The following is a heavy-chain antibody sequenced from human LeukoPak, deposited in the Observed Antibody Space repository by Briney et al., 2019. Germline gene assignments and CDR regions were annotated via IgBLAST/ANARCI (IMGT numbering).Heavy chain of an antibody. Sequence: ASVKVSCKASGYTFSSYGISWVRQAPGQGLEWMGWISAYNGNIKYAQKFQGRVTMTTDTSTSTAYMELRSLRSDDTAMYFCARDDLDCSGGTCYPDDLWGQGTLVTVSS. CDR3: ARDDLDCSGGTCYPDDL. V-gene: IGHV1-18*01. J-gene: IGHJ5*02. CDR2: ISAYNGNI. CDR1: GYTFSSYG. D-gene: IGHD2-15*01.